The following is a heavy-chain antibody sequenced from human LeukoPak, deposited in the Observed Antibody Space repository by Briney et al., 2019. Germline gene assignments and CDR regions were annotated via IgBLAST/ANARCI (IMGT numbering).Heavy chain of an antibody. V-gene: IGHV4-34*01. CDR1: GGSFSGYY. CDR2: INHSGNT. CDR3: ARGWRWATRGLDY. Sequence: SETLSLTCAVYGGSFSGYYWSWIRQPPGKGLEWIGEINHSGNTNYNPSLKSRVTLSVDTSKNQFSLKLSSVTAADTAVYYCARGWRWATRGLDYWGQGTLVTVSS. D-gene: IGHD1-26*01. J-gene: IGHJ4*02.